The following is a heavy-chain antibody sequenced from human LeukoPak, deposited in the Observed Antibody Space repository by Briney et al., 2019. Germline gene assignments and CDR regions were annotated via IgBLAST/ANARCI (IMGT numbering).Heavy chain of an antibody. CDR3: ARLTGCSSTSCYYLGY. D-gene: IGHD2-2*01. CDR1: GYSFTSYW. V-gene: IGHV5-51*01. Sequence: LGESLKSACKGSGYSFTSYWMGWVRQMPGKGLDWMGIIYPGDSDTRYSPSFQGQVTISADKSISTAYLQWSSLKASDTAMYYCARLTGCSSTSCYYLGYWGQGTLVTVSS. J-gene: IGHJ4*02. CDR2: IYPGDSDT.